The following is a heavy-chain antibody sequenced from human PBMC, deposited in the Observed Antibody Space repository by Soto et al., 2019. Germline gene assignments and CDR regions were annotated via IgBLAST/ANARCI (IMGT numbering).Heavy chain of an antibody. D-gene: IGHD2-15*01. CDR3: ASVALCFCREAFEN. V-gene: IGHV3-23*01. CDR1: GFTFNSYA. J-gene: IGHJ3*02. Sequence: EVQLFESGGGLVQPGGSLRLSCAASGFTFNSYAMHWVRQAPGKGLEWVSGLSGFSAGSASTYFEDSVKGRFIMSRDNTSTRLYVQMINLAAEDTTLSYSASVALCFCREAFENWGHGTLVTVSS. CDR2: LSGFSAGSAST.